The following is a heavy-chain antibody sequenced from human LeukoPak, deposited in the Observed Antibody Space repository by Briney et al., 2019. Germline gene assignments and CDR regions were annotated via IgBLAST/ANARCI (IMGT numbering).Heavy chain of an antibody. V-gene: IGHV4-59*03. D-gene: IGHD6-13*01. CDR1: DGAISGYY. CDR2: MYYGGST. CDR3: AGGYSTSWTYDFDY. Sequence: SETLSLTCTVSDGAISGYYWGWVRQPPGKGLDWIGHMYYGGSTNYNPSLKSRVTISADTSKNQFSLKLSSVSAADTAVYYCAGGYSTSWTYDFDYWGQGALVTVSS. J-gene: IGHJ4*02.